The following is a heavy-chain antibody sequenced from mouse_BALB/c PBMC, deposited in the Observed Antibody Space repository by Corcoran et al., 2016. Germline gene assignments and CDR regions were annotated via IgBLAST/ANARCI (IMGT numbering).Heavy chain of an antibody. CDR3: ANWDWYFDV. CDR2: IDPANGNT. CDR1: GFNIKDTY. D-gene: IGHD4-1*01. V-gene: IGHV14-3*02. J-gene: IGHJ1*01. Sequence: EVQLPQSGAELVKPGASVKLSCTASGFNIKDTYMHWVKQRPEQGLEWIGRIDPANGNTKDDPKFQGKATITADTSSNTAYLQLSSLTSEDTAVYYCANWDWYFDVWGAGTTVTVSS.